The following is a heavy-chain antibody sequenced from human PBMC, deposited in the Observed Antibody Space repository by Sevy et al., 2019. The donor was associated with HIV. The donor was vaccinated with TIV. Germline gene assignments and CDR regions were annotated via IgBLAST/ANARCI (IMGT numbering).Heavy chain of an antibody. J-gene: IGHJ6*02. CDR3: AKDPLSYDILTGYYGVYYYYGMDV. D-gene: IGHD3-9*01. V-gene: IGHV3-23*01. Sequence: GGSLRLSCAASGFTFSSYAMSWVRQAPGKGLEWVSAISGSGGSTYYADSVKGRFIISRDNSKNTLYLQMNSLRAEDTAVYYCAKDPLSYDILTGYYGVYYYYGMDVWGQGTTVTVSS. CDR2: ISGSGGST. CDR1: GFTFSSYA.